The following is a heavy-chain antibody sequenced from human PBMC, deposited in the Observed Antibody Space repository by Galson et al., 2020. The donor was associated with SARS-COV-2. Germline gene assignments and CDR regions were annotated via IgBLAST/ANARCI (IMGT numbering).Heavy chain of an antibody. J-gene: IGHJ6*03. Sequence: GESLKISCAASGFTFDDYGMSWVRQAPGKGLEWVSGINWNGGSTGYADSVKGRFTISRDNAKNCLYLQMNSLRAEDTALYHCARGAAPYYYYYMDVWGKGTTVTVSS. D-gene: IGHD6-13*01. CDR1: GFTFDDYG. CDR3: ARGAAPYYYYYMDV. V-gene: IGHV3-20*01. CDR2: INWNGGST.